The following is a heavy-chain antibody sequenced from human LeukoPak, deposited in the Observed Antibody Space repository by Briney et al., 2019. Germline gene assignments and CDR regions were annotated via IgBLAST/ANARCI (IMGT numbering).Heavy chain of an antibody. CDR3: AKTHHDILTPSDY. V-gene: IGHV3-23*01. D-gene: IGHD3-9*01. CDR1: GFTFSNYA. J-gene: IGHJ4*02. Sequence: GGSLSLSCAPSGFTFSNYAMSWVRQAPGKGLEWVSGISGSGGSTYYADSVKGRFTISRDNSKNTLYLQMNSMRGEDTAVYYCAKTHHDILTPSDYWGQGTLVTVSS. CDR2: ISGSGGST.